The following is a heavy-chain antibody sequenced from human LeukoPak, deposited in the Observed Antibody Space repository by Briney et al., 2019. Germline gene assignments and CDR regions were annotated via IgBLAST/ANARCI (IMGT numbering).Heavy chain of an antibody. CDR2: TNPNSGGT. V-gene: IGHV1-2*02. CDR3: ARAALYCTGGSCYFYAFDI. Sequence: ASVKVSCKASGYTFTNYYMHWVRQAPGQGLEWMGWTNPNSGGTNYAQQFQGRVTMTRDTSISTAYMELSRLRSDDTAVYSCARAALYCTGGSCYFYAFDIWGQGTMVTVSS. J-gene: IGHJ3*02. CDR1: GYTFTNYY. D-gene: IGHD2-15*01.